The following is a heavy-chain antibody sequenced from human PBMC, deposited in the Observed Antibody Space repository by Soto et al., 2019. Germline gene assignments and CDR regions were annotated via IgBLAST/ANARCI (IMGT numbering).Heavy chain of an antibody. V-gene: IGHV4-31*03. Sequence: SETLSLTCTVSGGSISSGGYYWSWIRQHPGKGLEWVGYSYYTGSSYYNPSLKSRVTISVDASKNQLSLRLASVTAADTAVYYCARDLRGYSRYDYLDYWGQGIPGTV. CDR2: SYYTGSS. CDR1: GGSISSGGYY. CDR3: ARDLRGYSRYDYLDY. J-gene: IGHJ4*02. D-gene: IGHD5-12*01.